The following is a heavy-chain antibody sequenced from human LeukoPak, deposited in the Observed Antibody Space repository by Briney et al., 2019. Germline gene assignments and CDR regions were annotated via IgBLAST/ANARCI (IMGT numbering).Heavy chain of an antibody. CDR2: MNPNSGNT. Sequence: ASVKVSCKASGYTFTSYDINWVRQATGQGLEWMGWMNPNSGNTDYAQKLQGRVTMTRNTSISTAYMDLSSLRSDDTAVYYCAREVYDFWSGYPPGGISAYYYYMYVWGKGTTVTVSS. CDR3: AREVYDFWSGYPPGGISAYYYYMYV. J-gene: IGHJ6*03. D-gene: IGHD3-3*01. V-gene: IGHV1-8*01. CDR1: GYTFTSYD.